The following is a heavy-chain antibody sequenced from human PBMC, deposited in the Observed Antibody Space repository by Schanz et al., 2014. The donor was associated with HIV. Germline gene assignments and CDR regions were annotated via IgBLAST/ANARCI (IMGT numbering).Heavy chain of an antibody. CDR2: ISGSGVST. CDR3: AKDGNWYDSRYRGKGHYYYYYGMDV. D-gene: IGHD3-22*01. Sequence: VQLVESGGGSVQPGGSLRLSCAASGFTFSNFAMSWVRQAPGKGLEWVSSISGSGVSTFYAGSVKGRFAISRDKSKNTLYLQIKSLRPEDTAVYYCAKDGNWYDSRYRGKGHYYYYYGMDVWGQGTTVTVSS. CDR1: GFTFSNFA. J-gene: IGHJ6*02. V-gene: IGHV3-23*04.